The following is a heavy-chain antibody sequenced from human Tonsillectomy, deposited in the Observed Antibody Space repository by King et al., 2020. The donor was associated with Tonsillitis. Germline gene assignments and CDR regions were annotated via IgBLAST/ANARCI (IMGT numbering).Heavy chain of an antibody. CDR1: GGTFSSYV. J-gene: IGHJ4*02. D-gene: IGHD3-10*01. CDR3: AGAYYFGSGSYYKRSFDY. V-gene: IGHV1-69*10. Sequence: VQLLQSGAEVKKPGSSVKVSCKASGGTFSSYVISWVRQAPGHGLEWMGGIIPIIGIANYAQKFQGRVTITADKSTSTAYMELSSLRSEDTAVYYCAGAYYFGSGSYYKRSFDYWGQGTLVTVSS. CDR2: IIPIIGIA.